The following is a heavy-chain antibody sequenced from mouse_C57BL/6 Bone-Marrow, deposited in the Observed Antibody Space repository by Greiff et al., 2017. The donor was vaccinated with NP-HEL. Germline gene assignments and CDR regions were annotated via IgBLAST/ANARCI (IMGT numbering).Heavy chain of an antibody. CDR3: ARGYSLIRTGGADYAMDY. Sequence: QVQLQQPGAELVKPGASVKLSCKASGYTFTSYWMHWVKQRPGQGLEWIGMIHPNSGSTNYNEKFKSKATLTVDKSSSTAYMQLSSLTSEDSAVYYCARGYSLIRTGGADYAMDYWGQGTSVTVSS. CDR1: GYTFTSYW. J-gene: IGHJ4*01. D-gene: IGHD1-1*01. V-gene: IGHV1-64*01. CDR2: IHPNSGST.